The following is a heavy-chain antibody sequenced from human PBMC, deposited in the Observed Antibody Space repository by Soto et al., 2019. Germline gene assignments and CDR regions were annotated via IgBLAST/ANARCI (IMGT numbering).Heavy chain of an antibody. Sequence: LRLSCAASGFTFSSYAMSWVRQAPGKGLDWVSAISPSGTTYYADSVKGRFTISRDNSKNTLYLQINSLRAEDTAVYYCYSVSRYNKNWYRVYWGQGTLVTVSS. CDR2: ISPSGTT. V-gene: IGHV3-23*01. CDR1: GFTFSSYA. D-gene: IGHD3-9*01. CDR3: YSVSRYNKNWYRVY. J-gene: IGHJ4*02.